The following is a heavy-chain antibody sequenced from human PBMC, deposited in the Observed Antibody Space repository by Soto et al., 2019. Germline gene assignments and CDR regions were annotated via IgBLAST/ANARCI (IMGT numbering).Heavy chain of an antibody. Sequence: ESGGGVVQPGRSLRLSCAASGFTFSSYGMHWVRQAPGKGLEWVAVIWYDGSNKYYADSVKGRFTISRDNSKNTLYLQMNSLRAEDTAVYYCARDGGSGSYRDYYYGMDVWGQGTTVTVSS. CDR2: IWYDGSNK. J-gene: IGHJ6*02. CDR1: GFTFSSYG. V-gene: IGHV3-33*01. CDR3: ARDGGSGSYRDYYYGMDV. D-gene: IGHD3-10*01.